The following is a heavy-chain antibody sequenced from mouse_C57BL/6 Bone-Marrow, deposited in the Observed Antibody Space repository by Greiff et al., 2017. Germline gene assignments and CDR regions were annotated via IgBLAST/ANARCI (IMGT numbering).Heavy chain of an antibody. Sequence: VQLQQSGAELVRPGASVKLSCTASGFNIKDDNMHWVKPRPEQGLEWIGWIDPENGDTEYTSKFKGKATITADKSANTAYLQLSSLPSEDTAVYYCAFYGYGQGDYWGQGTSVTVSS. CDR3: AFYGYGQGDY. J-gene: IGHJ4*01. D-gene: IGHD2-2*01. CDR1: GFNIKDDN. V-gene: IGHV14-4*01. CDR2: IDPENGDT.